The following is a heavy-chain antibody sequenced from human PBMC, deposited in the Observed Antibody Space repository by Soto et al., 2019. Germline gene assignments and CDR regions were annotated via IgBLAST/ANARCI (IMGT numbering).Heavy chain of an antibody. V-gene: IGHV3-23*01. J-gene: IGHJ5*02. CDR1: GFIFSNYV. D-gene: IGHD2-2*01. CDR3: AKEAIGGYCISPDCYAIDWFDP. Sequence: GGSLRLSCVVSGFIFSNYVLNWFRQAPGKVLEWVSSISGSGGNTYYADSVKGRFTVSRDNSKNTLYLQMNSLRAEDTAVYYCAKEAIGGYCISPDCYAIDWFDPWGQGTLVTVSS. CDR2: ISGSGGNT.